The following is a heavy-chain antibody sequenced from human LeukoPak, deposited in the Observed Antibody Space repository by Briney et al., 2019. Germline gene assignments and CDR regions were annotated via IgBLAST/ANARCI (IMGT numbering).Heavy chain of an antibody. CDR1: GFTFSSYA. CDR3: AKDLSSGWQGDY. J-gene: IGHJ4*02. CDR2: IYYSGST. Sequence: GSLRLSCAGSGFTFSSYAMHWIRQPPGKGLEWIGSIYYSGSTYYNPSLKSRVTISVDTSKNQFSLKLSSVTAADTAVYYCAKDLSSGWQGDYWGQGTLVTVSS. V-gene: IGHV4-39*07. D-gene: IGHD6-19*01.